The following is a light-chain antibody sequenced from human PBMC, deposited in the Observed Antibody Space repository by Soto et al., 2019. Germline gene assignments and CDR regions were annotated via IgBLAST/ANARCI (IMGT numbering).Light chain of an antibody. CDR1: QSISSY. Sequence: DTQMTQSPSTLSGSVGYRVTITCRSIQSISSYLNWYQQKPGKAPKLLIYAASSLQSGVPSRFSGSGSGTDFTLTISCLQSEDFATYYCQQYYSYPRTFGQGTKVDIK. V-gene: IGKV1-39*01. CDR2: AAS. CDR3: QQYYSYPRT. J-gene: IGKJ1*01.